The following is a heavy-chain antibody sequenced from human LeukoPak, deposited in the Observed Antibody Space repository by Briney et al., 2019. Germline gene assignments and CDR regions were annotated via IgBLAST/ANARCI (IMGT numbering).Heavy chain of an antibody. Sequence: GGSLRLSCAASGFTFSSYSMNWVRQAPGKRLEWVSSISSSSSYIYYADSVKGRFTISRDNAKNSLYLQMNSLRAEDTAVYYCARGYPKRVLPDYWGQGTLVTVSS. D-gene: IGHD2-15*01. CDR1: GFTFSSYS. CDR3: ARGYPKRVLPDY. CDR2: ISSSSSYI. J-gene: IGHJ4*02. V-gene: IGHV3-21*01.